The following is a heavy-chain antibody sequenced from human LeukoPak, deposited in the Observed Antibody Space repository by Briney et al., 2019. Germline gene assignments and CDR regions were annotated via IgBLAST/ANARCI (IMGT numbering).Heavy chain of an antibody. CDR1: GYTFTSYG. J-gene: IGHJ6*02. CDR2: ISAYNGNT. D-gene: IGHD6-13*01. Sequence: ASVKVSCKASGYTFTSYGISWVRQAPGQGLEWMGWISAYNGNTNYAQKLQGRVTMTTDTSTGTAYMELRSLRSDDTAVYYCARDPGIAAAGTRDSYYYGMDVWGQGTTVTVSS. CDR3: ARDPGIAAAGTRDSYYYGMDV. V-gene: IGHV1-18*01.